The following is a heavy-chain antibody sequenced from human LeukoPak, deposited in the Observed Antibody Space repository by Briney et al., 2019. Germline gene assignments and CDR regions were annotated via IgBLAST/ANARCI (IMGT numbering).Heavy chain of an antibody. CDR1: GGSISTYY. CDR2: IHTSGSV. CDR3: AREVVYCSSTSCYGGVDP. V-gene: IGHV4-4*07. J-gene: IGHJ5*02. Sequence: PSETLSLTCTVSGGSISTYYWSWVRQPAGKGLEWIGRIHTSGSVDYNPSLKSRVTMSVDTSKNQFSLKLSSVTAADTAVYYCAREVVYCSSTSCYGGVDPWGQGTLVTVSS. D-gene: IGHD2-2*01.